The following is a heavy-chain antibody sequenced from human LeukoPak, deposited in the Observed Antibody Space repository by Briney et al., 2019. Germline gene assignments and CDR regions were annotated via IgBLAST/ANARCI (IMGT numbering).Heavy chain of an antibody. Sequence: PRGSLRLSCAASGFTFDDYAMHWVRQAPGKGLEWVSDISWNSGSIGYADSVKGRFTISRDNAKNSLYLQMNSLRAEDTALYYCAKDRDAAGRYYFDYWGQGTLVTVSS. V-gene: IGHV3-9*01. CDR3: AKDRDAAGRYYFDY. D-gene: IGHD6-13*01. CDR1: GFTFDDYA. CDR2: ISWNSGSI. J-gene: IGHJ4*02.